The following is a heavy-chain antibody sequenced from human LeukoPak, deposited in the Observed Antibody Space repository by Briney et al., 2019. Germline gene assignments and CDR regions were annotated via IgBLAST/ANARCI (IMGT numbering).Heavy chain of an antibody. D-gene: IGHD3-10*01. CDR3: ARPYYYDSGQYYFHY. J-gene: IGHJ4*02. Sequence: GESLKISCKGSGYSFTSYWIGWVRQMPGKGLEWMAIIYPGDSDTRYSPSFPGQVTISSDKSISTAYLQWSSLKASDTAMYFCARPYYYDSGQYYFHYWGQGTLVTVSS. CDR1: GYSFTSYW. CDR2: IYPGDSDT. V-gene: IGHV5-51*01.